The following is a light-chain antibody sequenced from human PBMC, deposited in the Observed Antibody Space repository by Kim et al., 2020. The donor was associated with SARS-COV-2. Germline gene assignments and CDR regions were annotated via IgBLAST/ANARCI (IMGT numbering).Light chain of an antibody. CDR1: SSDVGGYDY. CDR3: CSYAGSPPYV. CDR2: NVS. J-gene: IGLJ1*01. V-gene: IGLV2-11*01. Sequence: QSALTQPRSVSGSPGQSVTISCSGTSSDVGGYDYVSWYQQHPGKAPKLLIYNVSKRPSGVPDRFSGSKSGNTASLTISGLRAEDEADYYCCSYAGSPPYVFGSGTKVTVL.